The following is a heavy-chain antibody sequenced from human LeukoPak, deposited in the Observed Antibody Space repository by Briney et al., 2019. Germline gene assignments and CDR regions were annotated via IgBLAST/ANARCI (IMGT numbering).Heavy chain of an antibody. CDR1: GGSISSGGYY. CDR2: IYYSGST. CDR3: ARLVPAAGGDH. Sequence: SETLSLTCTVSGGSISSGGYYWSWIRQHPGTGLEWIGYIYYSGSTYYNPSLKSRVTISVDTSKNQFSLKLSSVTAADTAVYYCARLVPAAGGDHWGQGTLVTVSS. V-gene: IGHV4-31*03. J-gene: IGHJ4*02. D-gene: IGHD2-2*01.